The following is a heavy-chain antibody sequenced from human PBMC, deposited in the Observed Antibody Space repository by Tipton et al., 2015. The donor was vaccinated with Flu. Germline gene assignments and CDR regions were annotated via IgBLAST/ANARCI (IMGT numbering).Heavy chain of an antibody. CDR1: GGSVNGYF. CDR3: ARLSFYDVDLKNHYFEY. D-gene: IGHD3-10*02. CDR2: LSYSGST. V-gene: IGHV4-59*05. J-gene: IGHJ4*02. Sequence: TLSLTCTVSGGSVNGYFWSWIRQPPGKGLEWIGGLSYSGSTYYNPSLRSRVVISVDTSKNHFSLKLTSVTVADTAIYYCARLSFYDVDLKNHYFEYWGQGTLVTVSS.